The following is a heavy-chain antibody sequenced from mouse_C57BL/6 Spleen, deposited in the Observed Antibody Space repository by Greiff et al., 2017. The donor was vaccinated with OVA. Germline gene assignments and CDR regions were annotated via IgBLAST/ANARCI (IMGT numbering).Heavy chain of an antibody. V-gene: IGHV1-5*01. CDR2: IYPGNSDT. J-gene: IGHJ3*01. Sequence: VQLQQSGTVLARPGASVKMSCKTSGYTFTSYWMHWVKQRPGQGLEWIGAIYPGNSDTSYNQKFKGKAKLTADTSASTAYMELSSLTNEDSAVYYCTRSGLRAWFAYWGQGTLVTVSA. CDR3: TRSGLRAWFAY. CDR1: GYTFTSYW. D-gene: IGHD2-4*01.